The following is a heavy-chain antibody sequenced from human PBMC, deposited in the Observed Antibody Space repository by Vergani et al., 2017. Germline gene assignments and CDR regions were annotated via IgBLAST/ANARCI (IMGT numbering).Heavy chain of an antibody. CDR1: GGSISSGSYY. CDR3: ALPTTGGAFDI. J-gene: IGHJ3*02. CDR2: IYTSGST. D-gene: IGHD1-26*01. V-gene: IGHV4-61*02. Sequence: QVQLQESGPGLVKPSQTLSLTCTVSGGSISSGSYYWSWIRQPAGKGLEWIGRIYTSGSTNYNPSLKSRVTISVDTSKNQFSLKLSSVTAADTAVYYCALPTTGGAFDIWGQGTMVTVSS.